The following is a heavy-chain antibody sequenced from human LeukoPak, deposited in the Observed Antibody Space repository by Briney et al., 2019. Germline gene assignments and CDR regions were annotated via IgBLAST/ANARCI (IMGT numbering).Heavy chain of an antibody. CDR3: ATDRQQLVPEYFQH. V-gene: IGHV1-24*01. J-gene: IGHJ1*01. CDR2: FDPEDGET. Sequence: ASVKVSCKVSGYTLTELSMHWVRQAPGKGLEWMGGFDPEDGETIYAQKFQGRVTMTEDTSTDTAYMELSSLRSEDTVVYYCATDRQQLVPEYFQHWGQGTLVTVSS. D-gene: IGHD6-13*01. CDR1: GYTLTELS.